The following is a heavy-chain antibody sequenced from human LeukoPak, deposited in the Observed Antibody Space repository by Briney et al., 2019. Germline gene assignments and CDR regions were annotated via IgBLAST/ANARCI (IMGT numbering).Heavy chain of an antibody. CDR3: ARRLDRYCSSTSCYRGAFDY. CDR1: GGSISSYY. D-gene: IGHD2-2*01. J-gene: IGHJ4*02. V-gene: IGHV4-59*12. Sequence: SETLSLTCTVSGGSISSYYWSWIRQPPGKGLEWIGYIYYSGSTNYDPSLKSRVTISVDTSKNQFSLKPSSVTAADTAVYYCARRLDRYCSSTSCYRGAFDYWGQGTLVTVSS. CDR2: IYYSGST.